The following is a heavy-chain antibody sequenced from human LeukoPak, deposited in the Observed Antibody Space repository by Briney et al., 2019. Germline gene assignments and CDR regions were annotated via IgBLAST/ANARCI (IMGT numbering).Heavy chain of an antibody. D-gene: IGHD6-13*01. J-gene: IGHJ6*02. Sequence: SETLSLTCTVSGGSISYYYWSWIRQPPGKGLEWIGYVYYSGSTNYNPSLRSRVTISVDTSKNQFSLKLTSVTAADTAVYYCARRIAAAGFYGLDVWGQGTTVTVSS. CDR2: VYYSGST. CDR3: ARRIAAAGFYGLDV. V-gene: IGHV4-59*01. CDR1: GGSISYYY.